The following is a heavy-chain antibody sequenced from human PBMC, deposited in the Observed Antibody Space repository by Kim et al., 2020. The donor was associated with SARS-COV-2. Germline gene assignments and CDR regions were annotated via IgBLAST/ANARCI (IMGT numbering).Heavy chain of an antibody. J-gene: IGHJ5*02. CDR2: IRSRTDGGTT. CDR1: GFTFGGYA. V-gene: IGHV3-49*04. Sequence: GGSLRLSCTASGFTFGGYAMTWVRQAPGKGLECVGVIRSRTDGGTTEYAASVKGRFTISRDDSNSIAYLQINNVKSADPTVFYCTRALTSIWYDTCGQGTLFTVSS. D-gene: IGHD2-2*01. CDR3: TRALTSIWYDT.